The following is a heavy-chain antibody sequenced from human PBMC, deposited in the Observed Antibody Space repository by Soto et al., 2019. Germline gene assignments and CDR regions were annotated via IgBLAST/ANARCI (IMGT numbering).Heavy chain of an antibody. V-gene: IGHV3-23*01. CDR1: GFTFSSYA. CDR3: AKDLRSAYYDILTGYPNDAFDI. CDR2: ISGSGGST. J-gene: IGHJ3*02. Sequence: GGSLRLSXAASGFTFSSYAMSWVRQAPGKGLEWVSAISGSGGSTYYADSVKGRFTISRDNSKNTLYLQMNSLRAEDTAVYYCAKDLRSAYYDILTGYPNDAFDIWGQGTMVTVSS. D-gene: IGHD3-9*01.